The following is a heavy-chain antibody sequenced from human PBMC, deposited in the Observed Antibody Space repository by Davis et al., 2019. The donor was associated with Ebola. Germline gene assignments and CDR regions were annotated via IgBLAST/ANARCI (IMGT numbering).Heavy chain of an antibody. CDR2: INTNTGNP. D-gene: IGHD3-16*01. Sequence: AASVKVSCKASGYTFTGYYMHWVRQAPGQGLEWMGWINTNTGNPTYAQGFTGRFVFSLDTSVSTAYLQISSLKAEDTAVYYCARDSPYRGGDYWGQGTLVTVSS. J-gene: IGHJ4*02. CDR3: ARDSPYRGGDY. V-gene: IGHV7-4-1*02. CDR1: GYTFTGYY.